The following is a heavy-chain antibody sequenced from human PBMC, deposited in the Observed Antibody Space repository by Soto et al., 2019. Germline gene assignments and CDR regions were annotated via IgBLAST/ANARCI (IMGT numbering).Heavy chain of an antibody. CDR2: IYHSGST. J-gene: IGHJ5*02. CDR1: GGSISSGGYS. CDR3: SKWSGFGDA. V-gene: IGHV4-30-2*02. D-gene: IGHD3-10*01. Sequence: SETLSLTCAVSGGSISSGGYSWSWIRQPPGKGLEWIGYIYHSGSTYYNPSLKSRVTISVDTSKNQFSLHLSSVTAADTAVYFCSKWSGFGDAWGQGTLVTVSS.